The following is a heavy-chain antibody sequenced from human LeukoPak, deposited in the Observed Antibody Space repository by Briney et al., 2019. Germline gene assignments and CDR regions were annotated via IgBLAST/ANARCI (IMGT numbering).Heavy chain of an antibody. Sequence: SETLSLTCTVSGGSISSYYWSWIRQPPGKGLEWIGYIYYSGSTNYNPSLKSRVTISVDTSKNQFSLKLSSVAAADTAVYYCARNFYYDILTGYPLYFDYWGQGTLVTVSS. D-gene: IGHD3-9*01. J-gene: IGHJ4*02. CDR1: GGSISSYY. CDR2: IYYSGST. CDR3: ARNFYYDILTGYPLYFDY. V-gene: IGHV4-59*01.